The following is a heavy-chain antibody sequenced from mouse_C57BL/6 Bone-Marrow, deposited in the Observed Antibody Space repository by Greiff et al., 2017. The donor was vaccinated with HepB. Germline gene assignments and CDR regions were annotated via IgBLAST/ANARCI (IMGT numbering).Heavy chain of an antibody. CDR2: IDPANGNT. CDR1: GFNIKNTY. CDR3: ARRALYYGYEIYYAMDY. Sequence: EVKLQESVAELVRPGASVKLSCTASGFNIKNTYMHWVKQRPEQGLEWIGRIDPANGNTKYAPKFQGKATITADTSSNTAYLQLSSLTSEDTAIYYCARRALYYGYEIYYAMDYWGEGTSVTVSS. J-gene: IGHJ4*01. D-gene: IGHD2-2*01. V-gene: IGHV14-3*01.